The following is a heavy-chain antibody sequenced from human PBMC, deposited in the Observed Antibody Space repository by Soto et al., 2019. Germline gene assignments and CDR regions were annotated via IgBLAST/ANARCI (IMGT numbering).Heavy chain of an antibody. CDR3: ARGGYDFWSGYRPSYYYGLDV. Sequence: PSETLSLTCTVSGGSVSSGSYYWSWIRQPPGKGLEWIGYIYYSGSTNYNPSLKSRVTISVDTSKYQCSLKLSSVTAADTAVYYCARGGYDFWSGYRPSYYYGLDVWGQGTTVTVSS. V-gene: IGHV4-61*01. CDR2: IYYSGST. D-gene: IGHD3-3*01. J-gene: IGHJ6*02. CDR1: GGSVSSGSYY.